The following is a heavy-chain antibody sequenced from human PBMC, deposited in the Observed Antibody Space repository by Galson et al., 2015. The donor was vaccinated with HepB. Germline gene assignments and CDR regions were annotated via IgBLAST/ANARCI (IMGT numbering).Heavy chain of an antibody. D-gene: IGHD1-20*01. CDR1: GFTFSSYS. J-gene: IGHJ6*02. Sequence: SLRLSCAASGFTFSSYSMNWVRQAPGKGLEWVSSIRRSSSSIHYTDSVQGRFTISRDDAKTSLYLHMNSLRAEDTAVYYCARGDNWDTYAMDVWGQGTTVTVSS. CDR2: IRRSSSSI. CDR3: ARGDNWDTYAMDV. V-gene: IGHV3-21*01.